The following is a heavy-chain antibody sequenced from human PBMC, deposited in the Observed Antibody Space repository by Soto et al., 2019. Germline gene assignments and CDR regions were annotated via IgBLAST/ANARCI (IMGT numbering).Heavy chain of an antibody. Sequence: GGSLRLSXAASGFTFSSYSMNWVRQAPGKGLEWVSSISSSSSYIYYADSVKGRFTISRDNAKNSLYLQMNSLRAEDTALYYCASPYYYDSSGYYYWGQGTLVTVSS. J-gene: IGHJ4*02. D-gene: IGHD3-22*01. CDR1: GFTFSSYS. CDR2: ISSSSSYI. V-gene: IGHV3-21*01. CDR3: ASPYYYDSSGYYY.